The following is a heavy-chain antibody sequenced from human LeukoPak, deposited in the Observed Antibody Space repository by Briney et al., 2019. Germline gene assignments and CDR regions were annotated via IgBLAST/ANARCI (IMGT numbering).Heavy chain of an antibody. CDR2: INPSGGST. J-gene: IGHJ4*02. V-gene: IGHV1-46*01. Sequence: GASVKVSCKASGYTFTSYYMHWVRQAPGQGLEWMGIINPSGGSTSYAQKFQGRVTMTRDTSTSTAYMELSSLRSEDTAVYYCASTSNGLGYCTNGVCYTNFDYWGQGTLVTVSS. CDR3: ASTSNGLGYCTNGVCYTNFDY. D-gene: IGHD2-8*01. CDR1: GYTFTSYY.